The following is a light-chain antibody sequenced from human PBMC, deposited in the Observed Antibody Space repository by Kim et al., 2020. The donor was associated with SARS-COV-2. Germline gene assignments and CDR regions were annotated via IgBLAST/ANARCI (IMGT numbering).Light chain of an antibody. CDR1: NVGSKN. Sequence: VALGKTATIACGGSNVGSKNVHWYQQRPGQAPALVIYRDRNRPSGIPERFSGSNSGNTATLTITGAQAGDEADYYCQVWDSSTVIFGGGTQLTVL. CDR2: RDR. CDR3: QVWDSSTVI. V-gene: IGLV3-9*01. J-gene: IGLJ2*01.